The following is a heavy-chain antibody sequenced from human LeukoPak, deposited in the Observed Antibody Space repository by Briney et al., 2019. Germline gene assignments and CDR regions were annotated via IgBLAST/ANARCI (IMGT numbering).Heavy chain of an antibody. V-gene: IGHV4-59*12. J-gene: IGHJ5*02. CDR1: GASISGYY. CDR3: ARGSIYSYGRNWFDP. CDR2: MYYSGGT. D-gene: IGHD5-18*01. Sequence: SETLSLTCRVSGASISGYYWSWIRQPPGKGLEWIGHMYYSGGTTYNPSLKSRVTISVDMSKNQFSLKLSSVTAADTAVYYCARGSIYSYGRNWFDPWGQGTLVTVSS.